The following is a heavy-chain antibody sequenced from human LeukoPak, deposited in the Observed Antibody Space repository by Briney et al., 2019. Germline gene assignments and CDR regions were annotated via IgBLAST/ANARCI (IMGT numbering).Heavy chain of an antibody. J-gene: IGHJ4*02. CDR1: GGSISSSSYY. Sequence: PSETLSLTCTVSGGSISSSSYYWGWIRQPPGKGLEWIGSIYYSGSTYYNPSLKSRVTISVDTSKNQFSLKLSSVTAADTAVYYCARPQGYFAANFDYWGQGTLVTVSS. D-gene: IGHD3-22*01. CDR3: ARPQGYFAANFDY. V-gene: IGHV4-39*07. CDR2: IYYSGST.